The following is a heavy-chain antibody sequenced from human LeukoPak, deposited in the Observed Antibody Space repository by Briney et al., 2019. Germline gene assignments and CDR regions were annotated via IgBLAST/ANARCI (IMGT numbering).Heavy chain of an antibody. CDR2: ISSSSSYI. V-gene: IGHV3-21*01. CDR3: ARGQVPAAMPPGYYYYMDV. J-gene: IGHJ6*03. Sequence: GGSPRLSCAASGFTFSSYSMNWVRQAPGKGLEWVSSISSSSSYIYYADSVKGRFTISRDNAKNSLYLQMNSLRAEDTAVYYCARGQVPAAMPPGYYYYMDVWGKGTTVTVSS. CDR1: GFTFSSYS. D-gene: IGHD2-2*01.